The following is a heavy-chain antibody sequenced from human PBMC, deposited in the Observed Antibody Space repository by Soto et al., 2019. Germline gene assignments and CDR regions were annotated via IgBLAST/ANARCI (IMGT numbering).Heavy chain of an antibody. CDR3: ARDQLYYNDISGRPLNAFDV. D-gene: IGHD3-22*01. V-gene: IGHV3-48*01. CDR2: IGIGSSTK. CDR1: GFTFSNYA. Sequence: GSLRLSCEASGFTFSNYALHWVRQAPGKGLEWVAYIGIGSSTKYYADSVKGRFTISRDNAKNSLYLQMNSLRAEDTAVYYCARDQLYYNDISGRPLNAFDVWGQGTMVTVSS. J-gene: IGHJ3*01.